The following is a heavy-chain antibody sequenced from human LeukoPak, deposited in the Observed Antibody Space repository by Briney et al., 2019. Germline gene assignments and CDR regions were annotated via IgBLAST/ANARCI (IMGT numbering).Heavy chain of an antibody. J-gene: IGHJ4*02. V-gene: IGHV4-59*08. D-gene: IGHD1-7*01. CDR1: GTSITRTY. Sequence: PSETLSLTCTVSGTSITRTYWSWVRQPPGRGLESVGYVYDTGDTNYNPSLKSRVTMSLDTSKNQFSLTLSSVTAADTAVYYCARRGTSGNYQMLLFDFWGQGILVTVSS. CDR2: VYDTGDT. CDR3: ARRGTSGNYQMLLFDF.